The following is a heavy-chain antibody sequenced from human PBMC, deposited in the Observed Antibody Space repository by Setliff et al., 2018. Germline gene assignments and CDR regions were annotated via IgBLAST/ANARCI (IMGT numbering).Heavy chain of an antibody. CDR3: ARGRGISMIVVVTHDAFDI. CDR2: IYYSGST. V-gene: IGHV4-34*01. Sequence: PSETLSLTCAVYGGSFSGYYWSWIRQPPGKGLEWIGSIYYSGSTYYNPSLKSRVTISVDTSKNQFSLKLSSVTAADTAVYYCARGRGISMIVVVTHDAFDIWGQGTMVTVSS. CDR1: GGSFSGYY. J-gene: IGHJ3*02. D-gene: IGHD3-22*01.